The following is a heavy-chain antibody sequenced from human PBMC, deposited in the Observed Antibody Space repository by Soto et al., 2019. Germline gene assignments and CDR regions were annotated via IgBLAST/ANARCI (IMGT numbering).Heavy chain of an antibody. CDR2: IYYSGST. V-gene: IGHV4-31*03. CDR1: GGSISSGGYY. Sequence: SETLSLTCTVSGGSISSGGYYWSWIRQHPGKGLEWIGYIYYSGSTYYNPSLKSRVTISLDTSKNQFSLKLSSLTAADTAVYYCARDRGKSWFDPWGQGTLVTVSS. CDR3: ARDRGKSWFDP. J-gene: IGHJ5*02.